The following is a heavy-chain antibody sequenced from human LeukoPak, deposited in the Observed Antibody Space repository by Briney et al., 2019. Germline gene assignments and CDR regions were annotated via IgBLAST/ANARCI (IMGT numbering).Heavy chain of an antibody. D-gene: IGHD2-21*02. CDR3: ARAHDNCGGDCSPLGYNDY. V-gene: IGHV3-23*01. CDR2: MSGNGRTT. Sequence: GGSLRLSCAASGFTFSSYAMTWVRQAPRKGLEWVSTMSGNGRTTYYADSVKGRFTISRDNSRNTVYLRMNNLRGEDTAVYYCARAHDNCGGDCSPLGYNDYWGQGTLVTVSS. CDR1: GFTFSSYA. J-gene: IGHJ4*02.